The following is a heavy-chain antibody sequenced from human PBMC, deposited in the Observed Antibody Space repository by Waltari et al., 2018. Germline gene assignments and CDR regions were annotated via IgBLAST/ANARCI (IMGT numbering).Heavy chain of an antibody. CDR3: ARTILEWLLPADYYYYGMDV. CDR1: GYTFTSYD. V-gene: IGHV1-8*01. D-gene: IGHD3-3*01. CDR2: MNPNSGNT. Sequence: QVQLVQSGAEVKKPGASVKVSCKASGYTFTSYDINWVRQATGQGLEWMGWMNPNSGNTGYAQKFQGRVTMTRNTSISTAYMELSSLRSEDTAVYYCARTILEWLLPADYYYYGMDVWGQGTTVTVSS. J-gene: IGHJ6*02.